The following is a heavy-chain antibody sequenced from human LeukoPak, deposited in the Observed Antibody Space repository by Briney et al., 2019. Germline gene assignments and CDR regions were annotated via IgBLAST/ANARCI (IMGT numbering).Heavy chain of an antibody. D-gene: IGHD5-18*01. CDR2: IYGGSST. V-gene: IGHV3-53*01. CDR3: ASGYSYGHTFDY. J-gene: IGHJ4*02. Sequence: GGSLRLSCAASGFTVSSNYMSWVRQAPGKGLEWVSIIYGGSSTYYADSVKGRFTISRDNSKNTLYLQMNSLRAEDTAVYFCASGYSYGHTFDYWGQGTLVTVSS. CDR1: GFTVSSNY.